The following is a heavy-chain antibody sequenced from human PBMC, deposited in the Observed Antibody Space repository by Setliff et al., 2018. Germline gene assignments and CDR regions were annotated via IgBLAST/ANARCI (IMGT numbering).Heavy chain of an antibody. J-gene: IGHJ4*02. Sequence: PGGSLRLSCAASGFTFSNHGMHWVRQAPGKGLEWVGWINPNTGDTNYAQNLQGRVTMTRDTSTSTLYMELASLRSEDTAVYYCARAGDAASGRKGVFEYWGQGTAVTVSS. D-gene: IGHD1-26*01. V-gene: IGHV3-30*06. CDR3: ARAGDAASGRKGVFEY. CDR1: GFTFSNHG. CDR2: INPNTGDT.